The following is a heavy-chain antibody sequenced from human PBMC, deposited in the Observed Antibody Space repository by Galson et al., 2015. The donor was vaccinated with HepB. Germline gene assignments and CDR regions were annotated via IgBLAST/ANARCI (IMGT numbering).Heavy chain of an antibody. CDR3: AVPDFWSGSDYYYYYMDV. CDR1: GGTFSSYT. D-gene: IGHD3-3*01. V-gene: IGHV1-69*13. J-gene: IGHJ6*03. Sequence: SVKVSCKASGGTFSSYTISWVRQAPGQGLEWMGRIVPIFGTANYAQKFQGRVTITADESTSTAYMELSSLRSEDTAVYYCAVPDFWSGSDYYYYYMDVWGKGTTVTVSS. CDR2: IVPIFGTA.